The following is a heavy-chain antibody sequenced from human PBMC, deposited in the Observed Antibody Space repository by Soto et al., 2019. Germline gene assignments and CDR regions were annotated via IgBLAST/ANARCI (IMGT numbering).Heavy chain of an antibody. J-gene: IGHJ4*02. CDR2: IYPGDSDT. CDR1: GYSFTSYW. V-gene: IGHV5-51*01. CDR3: ARLGSSSWYYFDY. Sequence: GESLKISCKGSGYSFTSYWIGWVRQMPGKGLEWMGIIYPGDSDTRSSPSFQGQVTLSADKSLSTAYLQWSSLKASDTAMYYCARLGSSSWYYFDYWGQGTLVTVSS. D-gene: IGHD6-13*01.